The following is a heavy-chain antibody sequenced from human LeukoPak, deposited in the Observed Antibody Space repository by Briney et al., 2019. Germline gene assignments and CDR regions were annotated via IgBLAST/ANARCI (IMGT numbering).Heavy chain of an antibody. D-gene: IGHD2-15*01. V-gene: IGHV4-4*07. J-gene: IGHJ4*02. CDR2: IYTSGNT. CDR3: AREQRDIGISDYFDY. CDR1: GGSISSYY. Sequence: SETLSLTCTVSGGSISSYYWSWIRQPAGKGLEWIGRIYTSGNTNYNPSLKSRVTLSVDTSKNQFSLKLSSVTAADTAVYYCAREQRDIGISDYFDYWGQGTLVTVSS.